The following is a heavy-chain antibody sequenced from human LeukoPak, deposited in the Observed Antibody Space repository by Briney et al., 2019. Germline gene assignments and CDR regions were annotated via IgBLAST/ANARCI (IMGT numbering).Heavy chain of an antibody. CDR2: ISGSGDST. Sequence: GGSLRLSCAASGFTFNHYGMSWVRQAPGKGLEWVSAISGSGDSTYYADSVKGRFTISRDNSKNTLYLQVNSLRAKDTAVYYCVLRTPGNYLDYWGQGTLVTVSS. J-gene: IGHJ4*02. CDR1: GFTFNHYG. CDR3: VLRTPGNYLDY. D-gene: IGHD2/OR15-2a*01. V-gene: IGHV3-23*01.